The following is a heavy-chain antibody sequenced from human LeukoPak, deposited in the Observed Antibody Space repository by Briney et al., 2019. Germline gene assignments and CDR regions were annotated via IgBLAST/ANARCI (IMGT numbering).Heavy chain of an antibody. V-gene: IGHV4-59*08. CDR3: ARHAMFVPTTPVTWFDR. CDR2: IFYSGST. Sequence: PSETLSLTCTVSGGSISSYYWSWIRQPPGKGLEWIGYIFYSGSTMYNPSLKSRVTISVDTSKNQFSLRLGSVTAADTAVYYCARHAMFVPTTPVTWFDRWGQGTLVTVSS. D-gene: IGHD2-15*01. J-gene: IGHJ5*02. CDR1: GGSISSYY.